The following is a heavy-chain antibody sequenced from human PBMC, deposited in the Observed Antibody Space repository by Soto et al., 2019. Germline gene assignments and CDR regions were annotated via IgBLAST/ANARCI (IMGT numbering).Heavy chain of an antibody. D-gene: IGHD3-16*02. CDR1: GGSISSYY. CDR3: ARGREIWGSYRPYYFDY. V-gene: IGHV4-59*01. J-gene: IGHJ4*02. CDR2: IYYSGST. Sequence: SETLSLTCTVSGGSISSYYWSWIRQPPGKGLEWIGYIYYSGSTNYNPSLKSRVTISVDTSKNQFSLKLSSVTAADTAVYYCARGREIWGSYRPYYFDYWGQGTLVTVSS.